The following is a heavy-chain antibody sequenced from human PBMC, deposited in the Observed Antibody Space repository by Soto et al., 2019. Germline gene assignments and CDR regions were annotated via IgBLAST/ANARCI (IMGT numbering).Heavy chain of an antibody. CDR2: IYHSGST. J-gene: IGHJ5*02. CDR1: SGSISSSNW. V-gene: IGHV4-4*02. CDR3: ARDPGGSSWANWFET. Sequence: PSETLSLTCAVSSGSISSSNWWSWVRQPPGKGLEWIGEIYHSGSTNYNPSLKSRVTISVDKSKNQFSLKLSSVTAADTAVYYCARDPGGSSWANWFETWGQGTLVTVSS. D-gene: IGHD6-13*01.